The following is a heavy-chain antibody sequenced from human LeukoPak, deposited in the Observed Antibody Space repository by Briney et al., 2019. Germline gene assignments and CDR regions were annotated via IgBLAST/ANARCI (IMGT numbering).Heavy chain of an antibody. V-gene: IGHV4-34*01. J-gene: IGHJ5*02. CDR1: DGSFSGYY. CDR2: INHSGST. Sequence: PSETLSLTCASYDGSFSGYYWSWIRQPPGKGLEWIGEINHSGSTNYNPSLKSRVTISVDTSKNQFSLKLSSVTAADTAVYYCARGSRAGSFDHWGQGTLVTVSP. D-gene: IGHD3-10*01. CDR3: ARGSRAGSFDH.